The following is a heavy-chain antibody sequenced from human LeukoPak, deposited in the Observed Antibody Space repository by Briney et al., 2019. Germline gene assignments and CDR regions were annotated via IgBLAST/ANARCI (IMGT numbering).Heavy chain of an antibody. V-gene: IGHV3-53*01. J-gene: IGHJ4*02. D-gene: IGHD6-13*01. CDR1: GFTFSSNY. CDR3: ARCDSSSWYGIDY. CDR2: IYSGGNT. Sequence: GGSLRLSCAASGFTFSSNYMGWVRQAPGKGLEGVSVIYSGGNTYYADSVKGRFTISRDNSRNTMDLQMNSLRAEDTAVYYCARCDSSSWYGIDYWGQGTLVTVSS.